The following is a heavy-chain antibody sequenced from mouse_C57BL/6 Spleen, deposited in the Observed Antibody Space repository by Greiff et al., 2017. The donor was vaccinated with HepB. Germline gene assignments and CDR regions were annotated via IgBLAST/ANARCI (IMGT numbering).Heavy chain of an antibody. Sequence: EVQLQQSGPELVKPGASVKISCKASGYTFTDYYMNWVKQSHGKSLEWIGDINPNNGGTSYNQKFKGKATLTVDKSSSTAYMELRSLTSEDSAVYYCARGVYYGNYGYFDVWGTGTTVTVSS. CDR3: ARGVYYGNYGYFDV. J-gene: IGHJ1*03. V-gene: IGHV1-26*01. D-gene: IGHD2-1*01. CDR2: INPNNGGT. CDR1: GYTFTDYY.